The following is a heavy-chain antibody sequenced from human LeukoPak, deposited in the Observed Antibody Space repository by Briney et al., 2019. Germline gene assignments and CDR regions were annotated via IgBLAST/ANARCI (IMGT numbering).Heavy chain of an antibody. V-gene: IGHV3-64*02. D-gene: IGHD1-1*01. Sequence: PGGSLRLSCAASGFTFNSYTMYWVRQAPGKGLEYVSAISGNGDSKYYVDSVRGRFTISRDNSKNTLYLQMGSLRTDDLAVYYCAKVGEWNGWYYYYMDVWGRGTTVTVSS. CDR3: AKVGEWNGWYYYYMDV. CDR1: GFTFNSYT. CDR2: ISGNGDSK. J-gene: IGHJ6*03.